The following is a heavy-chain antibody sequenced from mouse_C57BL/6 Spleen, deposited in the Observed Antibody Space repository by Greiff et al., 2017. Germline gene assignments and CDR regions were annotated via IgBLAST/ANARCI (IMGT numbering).Heavy chain of an antibody. D-gene: IGHD3-2*02. Sequence: VQLQQPGAELVKPGASVKLSCKASGYTFTGYWMHWVKQRPGQGLEWIGMIHPDSGSTNYNEKFKSKAILTVDKSSSTAYMQRSSLTSEDSAVYYCASPGAAQVTDWGKGTLVTVSA. CDR2: IHPDSGST. J-gene: IGHJ3*01. CDR1: GYTFTGYW. CDR3: ASPGAAQVTD. V-gene: IGHV1-64*01.